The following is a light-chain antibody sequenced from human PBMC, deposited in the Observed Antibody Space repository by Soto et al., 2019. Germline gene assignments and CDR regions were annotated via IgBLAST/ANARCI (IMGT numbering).Light chain of an antibody. Sequence: QSVLTQPASVSGSPGQSITISCTGTHSDVGAYNYVSWYQQFPGKAPKLIIYEVNNRPSGVSNRFSGSKSGNTASLTISGLQAEDEGDYHCSSYTSTTTLVFGGGTKVTVL. V-gene: IGLV2-14*01. CDR1: HSDVGAYNY. J-gene: IGLJ2*01. CDR2: EVN. CDR3: SSYTSTTTLV.